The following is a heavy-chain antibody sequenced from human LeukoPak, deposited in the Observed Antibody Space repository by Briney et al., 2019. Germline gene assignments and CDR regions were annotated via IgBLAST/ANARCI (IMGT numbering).Heavy chain of an antibody. J-gene: IGHJ4*02. Sequence: ASVKVSCKASGYTFTGYYMHWVRQAPGQGLEWMGWINPNSGGTNYAQKFQGRVTMTRDTSISTAYMELSRLRSDDTAVYYCARSSLKYSSHNLDYWGQGTLVTVSS. CDR3: ARSSLKYSSHNLDY. CDR1: GYTFTGYY. V-gene: IGHV1-2*02. D-gene: IGHD6-6*01. CDR2: INPNSGGT.